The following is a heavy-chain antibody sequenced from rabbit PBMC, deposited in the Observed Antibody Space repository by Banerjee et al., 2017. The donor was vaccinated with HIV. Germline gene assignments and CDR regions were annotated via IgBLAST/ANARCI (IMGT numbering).Heavy chain of an antibody. CDR2: INTSTGNT. D-gene: IGHD4-1*01. CDR1: GFSFSSNV. CDR3: ARDLAGVIGWNFGL. Sequence: QEQLVESGGGLVKPEGSLTLTCTASGFSFSSNVMCWVRQAPGKGLEWIACINTSTGNTVYASWAKGRFTISKTSSTTVTLQMTSLTAADTATYFCARDLAGVIGWNFGLWGQGTLVTVS. J-gene: IGHJ3*01. V-gene: IGHV1S45*01.